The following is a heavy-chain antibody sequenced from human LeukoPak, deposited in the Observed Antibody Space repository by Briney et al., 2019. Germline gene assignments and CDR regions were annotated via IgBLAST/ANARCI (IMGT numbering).Heavy chain of an antibody. Sequence: IRQTPGKGLEWIGYVFDSGRTKENPSLKSRVTLSADTSKNQLSLRLSFVTAADTAVYYCTTIKRGNIFGYFDFWGQGILVTVSS. CDR2: VFDSGRT. V-gene: IGHV4-59*01. CDR3: TTIKRGNIFGYFDF. J-gene: IGHJ4*02. D-gene: IGHD5-18*01.